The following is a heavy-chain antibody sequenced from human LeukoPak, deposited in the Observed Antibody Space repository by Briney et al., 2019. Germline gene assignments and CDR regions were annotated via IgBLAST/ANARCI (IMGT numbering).Heavy chain of an antibody. J-gene: IGHJ4*02. CDR1: GGSISSSSYY. Sequence: NPSKTLSLTCTVSGGSISSSSYYWGWIRQPPGKGLEWIGSIYYSGSTYYNPSLKSRDTISVDTSKIQLSLKLSSVTAADTAVYYCASARTSSRSWFTFDYWGQGILVTVSS. D-gene: IGHD6-13*01. V-gene: IGHV4-39*01. CDR3: ASARTSSRSWFTFDY. CDR2: IYYSGST.